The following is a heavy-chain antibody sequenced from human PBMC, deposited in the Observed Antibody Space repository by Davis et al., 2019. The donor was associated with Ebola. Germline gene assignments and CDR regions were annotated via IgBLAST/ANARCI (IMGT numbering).Heavy chain of an antibody. V-gene: IGHV5-51*01. CDR2: IYPGDSDT. CDR3: ARLSLDWLYYYYYGMDV. Sequence: GESLKISCKGSGYSFTSYWIGWVRQMPVKGLEWMGIIYPGDSDTRYSPSFQGQVTISADKSISTAYLQWSSLKASDTAMYYCARLSLDWLYYYYYGMDVWGQGTTVTVSS. CDR1: GYSFTSYW. J-gene: IGHJ6*02. D-gene: IGHD3-9*01.